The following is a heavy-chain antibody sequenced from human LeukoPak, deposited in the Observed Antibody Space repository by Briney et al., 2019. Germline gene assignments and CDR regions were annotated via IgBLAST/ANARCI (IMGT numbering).Heavy chain of an antibody. V-gene: IGHV1-69*01. Sequence: GSSVKVSCKASGGTFSSYAISWVRQAPGQGLEWMGGIIPIFGTANYAQKFQGRVTITADESTSTAYMELSSLRSEDTAVYYCAPLGYCSSTSCKSTSDASDIWGQGTMVTVSS. D-gene: IGHD2-2*01. CDR3: APLGYCSSTSCKSTSDASDI. CDR1: GGTFSSYA. CDR2: IIPIFGTA. J-gene: IGHJ3*02.